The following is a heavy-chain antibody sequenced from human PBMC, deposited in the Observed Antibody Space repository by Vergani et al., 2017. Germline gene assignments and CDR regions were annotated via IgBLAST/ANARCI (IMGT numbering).Heavy chain of an antibody. D-gene: IGHD6-19*01. CDR1: GGSISSSSYY. J-gene: IGHJ1*01. CDR2: IYYSGST. Sequence: QLQLQESGPGLVKPSETLSLTCTVSGGSISSSSYYWGWIRQPPGKGLEWIGSIYYSGSTYYNPSLKSRVTISVDTSKNQFSLKLGSVTAGDTAVYYCARPDSGAWLGFQHWGQGNLVTVSP. V-gene: IGHV4-39*07. CDR3: ARPDSGAWLGFQH.